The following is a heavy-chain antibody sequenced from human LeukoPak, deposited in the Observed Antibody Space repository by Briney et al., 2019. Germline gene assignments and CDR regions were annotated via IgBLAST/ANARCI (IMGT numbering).Heavy chain of an antibody. D-gene: IGHD6-19*01. CDR2: ISSGSTI. J-gene: IGHJ4*02. V-gene: IGHV3-48*03. Sequence: PGGSLRLSCAASGFTFSSYEMNWVRQAPGKGLEWVSYISSGSTIYDADSVKGRFTISRGNAKNSLYLQMNSLRAEDTAVYYCASESIAVAGAPFDYWGQGTLVTVSS. CDR1: GFTFSSYE. CDR3: ASESIAVAGAPFDY.